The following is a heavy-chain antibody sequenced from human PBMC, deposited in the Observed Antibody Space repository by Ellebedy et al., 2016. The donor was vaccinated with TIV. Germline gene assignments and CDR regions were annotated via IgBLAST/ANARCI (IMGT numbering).Heavy chain of an antibody. J-gene: IGHJ5*02. CDR3: AISPGGYSNYWFDP. V-gene: IGHV1-69*13. CDR1: GGTFTTYF. D-gene: IGHD2/OR15-2a*01. Sequence: AASVKVSCKTSGGTFTTYFITWVRQAPGQGLEWMGGIITIFGTTIYAQNFQGRVTIIADVSASTASMELSSLRSEDTAVYYCAISPGGYSNYWFDPWGQGTLVTVSS. CDR2: IITIFGTT.